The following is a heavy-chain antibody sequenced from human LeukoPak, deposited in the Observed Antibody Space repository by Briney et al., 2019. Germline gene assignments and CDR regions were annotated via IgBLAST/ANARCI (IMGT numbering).Heavy chain of an antibody. Sequence: SETLSLTCTVSGGSISSYYWSWIRQPAGKGLEWIGRIYTSGSTNYNPSLKSRVTMSVDTSKNQFSLKLSSVTAADTAVYYCARGKITMVRGVIITGYYYYYGMDVWGQGTTVTVSS. CDR3: ARGKITMVRGVIITGYYYYYGMDV. J-gene: IGHJ6*02. CDR1: GGSISSYY. D-gene: IGHD3-10*01. V-gene: IGHV4-4*07. CDR2: IYTSGST.